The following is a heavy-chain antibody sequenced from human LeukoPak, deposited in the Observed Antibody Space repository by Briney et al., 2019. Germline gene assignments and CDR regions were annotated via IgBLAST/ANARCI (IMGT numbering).Heavy chain of an antibody. D-gene: IGHD4-17*01. CDR2: IYYSGST. CDR1: GGAISRGDYY. Sequence: PSETLSLTCTVSGGAISRGDYYWSWIRQPPGKGLEWIGYIYYSGSTYYNPSLKSRVTISVHTSKNQFSLKLSSVTAADTAVYYCARDDYGVFAFDIWGQGTMVTVSS. V-gene: IGHV4-30-4*01. J-gene: IGHJ3*02. CDR3: ARDDYGVFAFDI.